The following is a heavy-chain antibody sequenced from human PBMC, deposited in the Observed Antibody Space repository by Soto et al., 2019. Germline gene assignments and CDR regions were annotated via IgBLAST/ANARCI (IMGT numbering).Heavy chain of an antibody. CDR2: ISAYKGNT. V-gene: IGHV1-18*01. J-gene: IGHJ4*02. CDR1: GYSFGTSG. CDR3: ARAGQYYDSSGYAN. D-gene: IGHD3-22*01. Sequence: QVKLVQSGTEVKKPGASVKVSCKASGYSFGTSGISWVRQAPGQGLEWMGWISAYKGNTNYDQKLQDRATMTTDTSTNTAYLELRSLRSDDTAVYYCARAGQYYDSSGYANWGQGTLVTVSS.